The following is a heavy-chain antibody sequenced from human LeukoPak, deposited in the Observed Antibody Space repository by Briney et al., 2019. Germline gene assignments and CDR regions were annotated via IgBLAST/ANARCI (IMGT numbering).Heavy chain of an antibody. V-gene: IGHV1-69*13. CDR2: IIPIFGTA. J-gene: IGHJ6*04. CDR3: ARVSGYQRDYYYYGMDV. Sequence: SVKVSCKASGYTFTSYGISWVRQAPGQGLEWMGGIIPIFGTANYVQKFQGRVTITADESTSTAYMELSSLRSEDTAVYYCARVSGYQRDYYYYGMDVWGKGTTVTVSS. CDR1: GYTFTSYG. D-gene: IGHD2-2*01.